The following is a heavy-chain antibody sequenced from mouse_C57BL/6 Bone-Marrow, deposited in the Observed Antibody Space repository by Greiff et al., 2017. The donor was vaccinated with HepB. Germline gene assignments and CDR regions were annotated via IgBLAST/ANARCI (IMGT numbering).Heavy chain of an antibody. CDR1: GYTFTSYW. V-gene: IGHV1-5*01. J-gene: IGHJ1*03. CDR3: TRRAVVADWYFVV. D-gene: IGHD1-1*01. Sequence: EVQLQQSGTVLARPGASVKMSCKTSGYTFTSYWMHWVKQRPGQGLEWIGAIYPGNSDTSYNQKFKGKAKLTAVTSASTAYMELSSLTNEDSAVYYCTRRAVVADWYFVVWGTGTTVTVSS. CDR2: IYPGNSDT.